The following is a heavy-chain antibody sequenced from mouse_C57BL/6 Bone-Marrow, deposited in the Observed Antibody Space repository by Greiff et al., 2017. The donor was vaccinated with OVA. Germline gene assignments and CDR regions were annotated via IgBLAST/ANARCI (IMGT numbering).Heavy chain of an antibody. J-gene: IGHJ4*01. CDR2: IYPGNSDT. CDR1: GYTFTSYW. Sequence: EVQLQQSGTVLVRPGASVKMSCKTSGYTFTSYWMHWVKQRPGQGLEWIGAIYPGNSDTSYNQKFKGKATLTAVTSASTAYMELSSLTYEDSAVYYSTTTVRAMDYWGQGTSVTVSS. CDR3: TTTVRAMDY. V-gene: IGHV1-5*01. D-gene: IGHD1-1*01.